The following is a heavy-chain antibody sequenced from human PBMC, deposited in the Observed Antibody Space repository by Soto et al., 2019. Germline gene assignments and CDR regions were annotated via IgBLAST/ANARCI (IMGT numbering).Heavy chain of an antibody. CDR2: IKQDGSEK. D-gene: IGHD6-6*01. J-gene: IGHJ4*02. CDR1: GFTFSSYW. V-gene: IGHV3-7*03. CDR3: ARPRFRGEYSSPFDY. Sequence: GGSLRLSCAASGFTFSSYWMSWVRQAPGKGLEWVANIKQDGSEKYYVDSVKGRFTISRDNAKNSLNLQMNSLRAEDTAVYYCARPRFRGEYSSPFDYWGQGTLVTVSS.